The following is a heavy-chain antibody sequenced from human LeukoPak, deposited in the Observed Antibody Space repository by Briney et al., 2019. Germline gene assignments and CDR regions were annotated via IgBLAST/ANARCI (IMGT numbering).Heavy chain of an antibody. J-gene: IGHJ3*02. D-gene: IGHD3-22*01. CDR1: GFTFSSYA. V-gene: IGHV3-23*01. CDR2: ISGSGGST. Sequence: GGSLRLSCAASGFTFSSYAMSWVRQAPGKGLEWVSAISGSGGSTYYADSVKGRFTISRDNSKNTLYLQMNSLRAEDTAVYYCARDWEDDSSGSHAFDNWGQGTMVTVSS. CDR3: ARDWEDDSSGSHAFDN.